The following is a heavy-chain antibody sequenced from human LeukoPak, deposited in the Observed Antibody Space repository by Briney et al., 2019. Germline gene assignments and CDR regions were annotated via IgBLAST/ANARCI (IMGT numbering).Heavy chain of an antibody. CDR2: IYHSGST. J-gene: IGHJ5*02. V-gene: IGHV4-4*02. CDR3: ARAPRIAAADRENHWFDP. CDR1: GGSISNNSW. Sequence: SETLSLTCAVSGGSISNNSWWSWVRQPSGKGLEWIGEIYHSGSTNYNPSFRSRITMSVDKSKNQFSLKLSSVTAADTAVYYCARAPRIAAADRENHWFDPWGQGTLVTVSS. D-gene: IGHD6-13*01.